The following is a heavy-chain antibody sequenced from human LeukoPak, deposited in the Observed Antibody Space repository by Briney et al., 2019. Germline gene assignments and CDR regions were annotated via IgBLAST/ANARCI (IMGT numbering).Heavy chain of an antibody. CDR3: ATVGQGDWFDP. D-gene: IGHD1-26*01. CDR2: FDPEDGET. V-gene: IGHV1-24*01. Sequence: GASVKVSCKVSGHTLTELSMHWVLQAPGNGLEWMGGFDPEDGETIYAQKFQGRVTMTEDTSTDTAYMELSSLRSEDTAVYYCATVGQGDWFDPWGQGTLVTVSS. J-gene: IGHJ5*02. CDR1: GHTLTELS.